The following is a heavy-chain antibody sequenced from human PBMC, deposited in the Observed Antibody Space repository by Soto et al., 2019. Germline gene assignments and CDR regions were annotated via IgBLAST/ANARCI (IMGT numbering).Heavy chain of an antibody. CDR2: IKQDGSEK. J-gene: IGHJ3*02. CDR1: GFTFSSYW. Sequence: GGSLRLSCAASGFTFSSYWMSWVRQAPGKGLEWVANIKQDGSEKYYVDSVKGRFTISRDNAKNSLYLQMNSLRADDTAVYYCARDDGVHGSDAFDIWGQGTMVTVSS. D-gene: IGHD3-16*01. CDR3: ARDDGVHGSDAFDI. V-gene: IGHV3-7*03.